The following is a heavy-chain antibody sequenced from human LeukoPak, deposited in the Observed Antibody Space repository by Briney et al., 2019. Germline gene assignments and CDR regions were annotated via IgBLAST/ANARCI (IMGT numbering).Heavy chain of an antibody. D-gene: IGHD3/OR15-3a*01. Sequence: GGSLRLSCVASGFSFSSYGMHWVRQAPGKGLEWVGLIRDSGEAFYADFARGRFAISRDESENTLYLQMNSLRVEDTAVYFCARDRAANQDWVEFDPWGQGTPVIVSS. CDR1: GFSFSSYG. J-gene: IGHJ5*02. V-gene: IGHV3-66*03. CDR3: ARDRAANQDWVEFDP. CDR2: IRDSGEA.